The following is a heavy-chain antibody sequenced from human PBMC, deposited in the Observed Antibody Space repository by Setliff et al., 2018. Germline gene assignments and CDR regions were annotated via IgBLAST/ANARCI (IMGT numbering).Heavy chain of an antibody. D-gene: IGHD7-27*01. V-gene: IGHV3-23*01. CDR3: ASIDWGENFYNTDV. CDR1: GLTFNSYA. CDR2: VSVSGDNT. J-gene: IGHJ6*03. Sequence: GGSLRLSCAASGLTFNSYAMSWVRQAPGKGLEWVSSVSVSGDNTYYTDSVKGRFTTSRDNAKDTLYLQMNSLRGEDTAVYFCASIDWGENFYNTDVWGKGTTVTVSS.